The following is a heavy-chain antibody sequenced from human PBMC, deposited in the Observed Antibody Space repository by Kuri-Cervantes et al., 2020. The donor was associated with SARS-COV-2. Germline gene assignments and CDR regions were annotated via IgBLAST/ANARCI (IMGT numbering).Heavy chain of an antibody. V-gene: IGHV1-2*02. J-gene: IGHJ4*02. D-gene: IGHD5-12*01. CDR2: INPNSGGT. CDR1: GYTFTSYG. Sequence: ASVKVSCKASGYTFTSYGISWVRQAPGQGLEWMGWINPNSGGTNYAQKFQGRVTMTRDTSISTAYMELSRLRSDDTAVYYCARINTNVDIVATIWGITEEGTDYWGQGTLVTVSS. CDR3: ARINTNVDIVATIWGITEEGTDY.